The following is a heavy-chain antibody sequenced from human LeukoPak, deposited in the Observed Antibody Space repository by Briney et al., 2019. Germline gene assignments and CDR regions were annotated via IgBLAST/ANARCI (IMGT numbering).Heavy chain of an antibody. CDR3: ARVKGDYYDSSGYPDY. Sequence: TGGSLRLSCAASGFTFSSYSMNWVRQAPGKGLEWVSYISSSSSTIYHADSVKGRFTISRDNAKNSLYLQMNSLRAEDTAVYYCARVKGDYYDSSGYPDYWGQGTLVTVSS. CDR2: ISSSSSTI. CDR1: GFTFSSYS. J-gene: IGHJ4*02. D-gene: IGHD3-22*01. V-gene: IGHV3-48*01.